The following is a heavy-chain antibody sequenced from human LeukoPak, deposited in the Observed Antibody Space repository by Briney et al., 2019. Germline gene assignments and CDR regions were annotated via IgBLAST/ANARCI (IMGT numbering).Heavy chain of an antibody. CDR1: GGSISSYY. CDR2: IYYSGST. D-gene: IGHD4-17*01. J-gene: IGHJ2*01. CDR3: ARFPPPRRVTTVPYWYFDL. V-gene: IGHV4-59*12. Sequence: PSETLSLTCTVSGGSISSYYWSWIRQPPGKGLEWIGYIYYSGSTNYNPSLKSRVTISVDTSKNQFSLKLSSVTAADTAVYYCARFPPPRRVTTVPYWYFDLWGRGTLVTVSS.